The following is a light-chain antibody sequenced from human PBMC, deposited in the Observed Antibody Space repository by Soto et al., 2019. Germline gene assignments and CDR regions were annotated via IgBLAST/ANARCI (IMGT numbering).Light chain of an antibody. CDR3: QQYNSYSYS. Sequence: DIQMTQSPSTLSESVGDRVTITCRASQSISSWLAWYQQKPGKAPKLLIYKASSLESGVPSRFSGSGSGTEFTLTISSLQPDDFATYSCQQYNSYSYSFGQGTKLEIK. V-gene: IGKV1-5*03. J-gene: IGKJ2*01. CDR1: QSISSW. CDR2: KAS.